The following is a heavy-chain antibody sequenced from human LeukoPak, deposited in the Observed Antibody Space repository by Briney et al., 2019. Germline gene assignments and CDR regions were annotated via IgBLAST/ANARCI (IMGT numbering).Heavy chain of an antibody. CDR3: ARGSRIGSWFDP. CDR1: GYTFTSYD. Sequence: AASVKVSCKASGYTFTSYDINWVRQDTGQGLKWMGWMNPNSGNTGYAQKFQGRVTMTRNTSISTAYMELSSLRSEDTAVYYCARGSRIGSWFDPWGQGTLVTVSS. CDR2: MNPNSGNT. V-gene: IGHV1-8*01. D-gene: IGHD1-26*01. J-gene: IGHJ5*02.